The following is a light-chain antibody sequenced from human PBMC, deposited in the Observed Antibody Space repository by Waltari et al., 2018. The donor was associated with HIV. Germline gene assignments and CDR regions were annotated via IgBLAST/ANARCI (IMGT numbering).Light chain of an antibody. CDR3: SSYSTRNFLM. V-gene: IGLV2-14*03. CDR2: EVY. J-gene: IGLJ3*02. Sequence: QSALTQPASVSGSPGQSITITCSGPPSYLDPLHYVSWYQQHPGNVPKLIFFEVYYRPAGLSDRFSASKSGNTASLTISDLQPEDEADYFCSSYSTRNFLMFGGGTKLTVL. CDR1: PSYLDPLHY.